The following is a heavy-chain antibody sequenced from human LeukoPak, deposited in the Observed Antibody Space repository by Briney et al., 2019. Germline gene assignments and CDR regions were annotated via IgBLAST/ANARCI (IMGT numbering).Heavy chain of an antibody. CDR3: ARDPYIYNWNDEGDY. Sequence: GGSLRLSCAASGFTFSSYSMNWVRQAPGKGLEWVSSISSSSSYIYYADSVKGRFTISRDNAKNSLYLQINSLRAEDTAVYYCARDPYIYNWNDEGDYWGQGTLVTVSS. CDR2: ISSSSSYI. D-gene: IGHD1-1*01. V-gene: IGHV3-21*01. J-gene: IGHJ4*02. CDR1: GFTFSSYS.